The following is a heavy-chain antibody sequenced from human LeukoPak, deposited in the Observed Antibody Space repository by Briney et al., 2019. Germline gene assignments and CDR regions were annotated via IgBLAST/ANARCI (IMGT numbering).Heavy chain of an antibody. Sequence: PGGSLRLSCAASGFTFSSYAMSWVRQAPGKGLEWLSLISGTAGTTYYADSVKGQFTISRDNSKNTLFLQMTSLRVDDTAVYYCAKLGVTTPRDYWGQGTLVTVSS. D-gene: IGHD4-17*01. V-gene: IGHV3-23*01. J-gene: IGHJ4*02. CDR1: GFTFSSYA. CDR2: ISGTAGTT. CDR3: AKLGVTTPRDY.